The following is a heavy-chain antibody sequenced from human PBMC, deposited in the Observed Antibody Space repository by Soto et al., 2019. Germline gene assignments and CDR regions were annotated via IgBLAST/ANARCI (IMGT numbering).Heavy chain of an antibody. CDR2: IYHSGST. V-gene: IGHV4-30-2*01. CDR1: GGSISSGGYS. J-gene: IGHJ4*02. CDR3: ARDKEYYYDSTGLGY. D-gene: IGHD3-22*01. Sequence: SETLSLTCAVSGGSISSGGYSWSWIRQPPGKGLEWIGYIYHSGSTYYNPSLKSRVTISVDKSKNQFSLKLSSVTAADTAVYYCARDKEYYYDSTGLGYWGQGTLVTVSS.